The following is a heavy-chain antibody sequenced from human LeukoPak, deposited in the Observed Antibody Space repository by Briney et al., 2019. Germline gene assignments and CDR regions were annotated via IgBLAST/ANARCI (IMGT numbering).Heavy chain of an antibody. CDR3: ARVKYYYYYYMDV. CDR1: GGSISSYY. J-gene: IGHJ6*03. CDR2: IYYSGST. Sequence: SETLSLTCTVSGGSISSYYWSWIRQPPGKGLEWIGYIYYSGSTNYNPSLKSRVTISVDTSKNQFSLKLSSVTAADTAVYYCARVKYYYYYYMDVWGKGTTVTVSS. V-gene: IGHV4-59*01.